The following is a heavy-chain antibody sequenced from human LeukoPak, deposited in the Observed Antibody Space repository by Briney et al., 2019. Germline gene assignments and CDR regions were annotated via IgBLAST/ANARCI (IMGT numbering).Heavy chain of an antibody. Sequence: SETLSLTCTVSGGSINGYYWNWIRQSAGKRLEWIGRISDSGYTNYNPSLQSRLTMSVDTSKNQFSLRLGSVTAADTAVYYCARGEHTCDYWGQGTLVTVSS. V-gene: IGHV4-4*07. CDR3: ARGEHTCDY. CDR2: ISDSGYT. J-gene: IGHJ4*02. D-gene: IGHD1-26*01. CDR1: GGSINGYY.